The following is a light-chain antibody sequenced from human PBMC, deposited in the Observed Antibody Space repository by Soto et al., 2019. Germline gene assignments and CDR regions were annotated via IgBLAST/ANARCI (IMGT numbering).Light chain of an antibody. CDR2: GNT. V-gene: IGLV1-40*01. CDR3: QSFDSSLSGWV. Sequence: QSVLTQPPSVSGAPGQRVTVSCIGNSSNIGAGYPVHWYQQLPGTAPKLLIYGNTNRLSGVPDRFSGSKSATSASLAITGLQAEDEADYYCQSFDSSLSGWVFGGGTKVIVL. J-gene: IGLJ3*02. CDR1: SSNIGAGYP.